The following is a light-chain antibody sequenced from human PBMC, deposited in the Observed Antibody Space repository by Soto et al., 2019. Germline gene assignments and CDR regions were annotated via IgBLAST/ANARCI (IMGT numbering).Light chain of an antibody. V-gene: IGKV2-24*01. CDR2: QVS. J-gene: IGKJ1*01. CDR3: VQFSHFPRT. Sequence: DIVLTQTPLSSPVTIGQPASISCRSSQSLVYSDGNTYLSWLQQRPGQPPRLLIYQVSNRFSGVPDRVSGSGAGTYFTLKISRVEAEDVGVYYCVQFSHFPRTFGQGTKVEIK. CDR1: QSLVYSDGNTY.